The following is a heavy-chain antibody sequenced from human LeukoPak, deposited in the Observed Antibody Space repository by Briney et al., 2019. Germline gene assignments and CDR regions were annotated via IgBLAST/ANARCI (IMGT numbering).Heavy chain of an antibody. D-gene: IGHD3-3*01. CDR3: ASRFLEWLLEGDYFDY. CDR2: IYYSGST. J-gene: IGHJ4*02. Sequence: SETLSLTCSISGGSISNKYWGWIRQPPGKGLEWIGSIYYSGSTYYNPSLKSRVTISVDTSKNQFSLKLSSVTAADTAVYYCASRFLEWLLEGDYFDYWGQGTLVTVSS. CDR1: GGSISNKY. V-gene: IGHV4-39*01.